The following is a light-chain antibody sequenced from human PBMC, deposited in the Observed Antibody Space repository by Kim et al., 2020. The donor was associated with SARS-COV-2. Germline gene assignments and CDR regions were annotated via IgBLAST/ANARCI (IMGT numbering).Light chain of an antibody. CDR3: PSYGSILSSVI. Sequence: SELTQTSSVSVAPGQRLTISCTGTSPNLEAEYDVNWSQQVRGTAPKLIIYKNNNRPTGVHARFSGSKSDTSASLDITGLEVEDEADYYCPSYGSILSSVIFGGGTQLTVL. V-gene: IGLV1-40*01. J-gene: IGLJ2*01. CDR1: SPNLEAEYD. CDR2: KNN.